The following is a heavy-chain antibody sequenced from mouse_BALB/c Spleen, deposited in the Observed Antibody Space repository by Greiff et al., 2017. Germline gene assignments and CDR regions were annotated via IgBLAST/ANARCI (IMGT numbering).Heavy chain of an antibody. V-gene: IGHV3-2*02. CDR2: ISYSGST. CDR1: GYSITSDYA. CDR3: ANYYYGSSYVAY. D-gene: IGHD1-1*01. J-gene: IGHJ3*01. Sequence: EVQRVESGPGLVKPSQSLSLTCTVTGYSITSDYAWNWIRQFPGNKLEWMGYISYSGSTSYNPSLKSRISITRDTSKNQFFLQLNSVTTEDTATYYCANYYYGSSYVAYWGQGTLVTVSA.